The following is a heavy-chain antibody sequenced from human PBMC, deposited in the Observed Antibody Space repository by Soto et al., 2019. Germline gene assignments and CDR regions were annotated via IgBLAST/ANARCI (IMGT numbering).Heavy chain of an antibody. D-gene: IGHD6-13*01. CDR2: IKSKTDGGTT. CDR3: TTFSSWSFYYYYGMDV. Sequence: EVQLVESGGGLVKPGGSLRLSCAASGFTFSNAWMNWVRQAPGKGLEWVGRIKSKTDGGTTDYAAPVKGRFTISRDDSKNTLYLQMNSLKTEDTALYSCTTFSSWSFYYYYGMDVWGQGTTVTLSS. V-gene: IGHV3-15*07. CDR1: GFTFSNAW. J-gene: IGHJ6*02.